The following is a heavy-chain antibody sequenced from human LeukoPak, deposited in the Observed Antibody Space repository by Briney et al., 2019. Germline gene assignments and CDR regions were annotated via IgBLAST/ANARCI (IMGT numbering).Heavy chain of an antibody. Sequence: SEALSLTCAVYGGSFSGYYWSWIRQPPGKGLEWIGEINHSGSTNYNPSLKSRVTISVDTSKNQFSLKLSSVTAADTAVYYCARVPDWAGTGFDYWGQGTLVTVSS. V-gene: IGHV4-34*01. CDR1: GGSFSGYY. J-gene: IGHJ4*02. CDR3: ARVPDWAGTGFDY. D-gene: IGHD6-19*01. CDR2: INHSGST.